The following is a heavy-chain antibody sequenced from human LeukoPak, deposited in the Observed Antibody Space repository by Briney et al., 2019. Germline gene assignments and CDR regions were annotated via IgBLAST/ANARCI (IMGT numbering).Heavy chain of an antibody. CDR3: ARGRLSCSGGSCSSFDY. D-gene: IGHD2-15*01. V-gene: IGHV1-8*03. Sequence: ASVKVSCKASGHTFTSYDINWVRQATGQGLEWMGWMNPNSGNTGYAQKFQGRVTITRNTSISTAYMELSSLRSEDTAVYYCARGRLSCSGGSCSSFDYWGQGTLVTVSS. CDR2: MNPNSGNT. CDR1: GHTFTSYD. J-gene: IGHJ4*02.